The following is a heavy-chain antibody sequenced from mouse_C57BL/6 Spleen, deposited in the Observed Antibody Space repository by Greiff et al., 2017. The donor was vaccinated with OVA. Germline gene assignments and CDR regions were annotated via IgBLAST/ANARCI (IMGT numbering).Heavy chain of an antibody. V-gene: IGHV1-59*01. J-gene: IGHJ2*01. CDR1: GYTFTSYW. D-gene: IGHD2-12*01. CDR3: ARWGVTTTGYYFDY. Sequence: VQLQQPGAELVRPGTSVKLSCKASGYTFTSYWMHWVKQRPGQGLEWIGVIEPSDSCNNYNQKFKGKATLTVDTSSCTAYMQLSSLTSEDSAVYYCARWGVTTTGYYFDYWGQGTTLTVSS. CDR2: IEPSDSCN.